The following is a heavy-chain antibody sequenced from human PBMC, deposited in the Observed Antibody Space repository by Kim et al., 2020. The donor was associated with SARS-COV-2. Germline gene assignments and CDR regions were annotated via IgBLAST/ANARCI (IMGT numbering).Heavy chain of an antibody. CDR2: K. V-gene: IGHV3-33*01. CDR3: ARTPSYYYGMDV. J-gene: IGHJ6*02. Sequence: KYYADSVEGRFTISRDNSKNTLYLQMNSLGAEDTAVYYCARTPSYYYGMDVWGQGTTVTVSS.